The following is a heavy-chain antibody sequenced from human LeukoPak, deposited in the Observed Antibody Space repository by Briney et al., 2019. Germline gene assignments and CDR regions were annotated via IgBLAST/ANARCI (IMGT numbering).Heavy chain of an antibody. D-gene: IGHD2-8*01. CDR2: INHSGST. CDR3: ARRGPARVLMVYAIRGYFDY. J-gene: IGHJ4*02. Sequence: SETLSLTCAVYGGSFSGYYWSWIRQPPGKGLEWIGEINHSGSTNYNPSLKSRVTISVDTSKDQFSLKLSSVTAADTAVYYCARRGPARVLMVYAIRGYFDYWGQGTLVTVSS. V-gene: IGHV4-34*01. CDR1: GGSFSGYY.